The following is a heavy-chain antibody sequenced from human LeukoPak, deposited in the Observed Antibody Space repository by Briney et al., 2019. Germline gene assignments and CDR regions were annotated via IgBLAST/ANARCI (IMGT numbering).Heavy chain of an antibody. CDR1: GFTFSSYA. CDR2: ISGSGGST. CDR3: AKLIVVVITTEDAFDI. D-gene: IGHD3-22*01. V-gene: IGHV3-23*01. Sequence: GGSLRLSCAASGFTFSSYAMSWVRQAPGKGLEWVSAISGSGGSTYYADSVKGRFTISRDNSKNTLYLQMNSLGAEDTAVYYCAKLIVVVITTEDAFDIWGQGTMVTVSS. J-gene: IGHJ3*02.